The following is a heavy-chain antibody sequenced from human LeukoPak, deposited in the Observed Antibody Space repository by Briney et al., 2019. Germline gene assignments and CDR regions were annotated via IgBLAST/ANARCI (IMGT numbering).Heavy chain of an antibody. D-gene: IGHD3-3*01. V-gene: IGHV3-74*01. CDR3: ATSDYDSRYYFDF. J-gene: IGHJ4*02. Sequence: PGGSLRLSCAASGFTFSNYWMHWVRQAQGKGLVWVSRINSDGSITDYADSVKGRFTMSRDNAKNTLYLQVNTLRAEDTAVYYCATSDYDSRYYFDFWGQGTLVTVSS. CDR1: GFTFSNYW. CDR2: INSDGSIT.